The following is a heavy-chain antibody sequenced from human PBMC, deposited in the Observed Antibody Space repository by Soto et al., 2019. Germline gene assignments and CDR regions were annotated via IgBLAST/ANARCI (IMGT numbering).Heavy chain of an antibody. CDR2: MNPKSGNT. CDR3: TRSSGWSMDEY. V-gene: IGHV1-8*01. CDR1: GYSFSRYD. D-gene: IGHD6-19*01. Sequence: QVQLVQSGAAVKKPGASVKVSCKASGYSFSRYDINWVRQAPGQGLQWMGWMNPKSGNTGYAQTLQGRVTMTRNTSTSTAYMELSSLRSDDTAVYCCTRSSGWSMDEYWGRGTLIIVSS. J-gene: IGHJ4*02.